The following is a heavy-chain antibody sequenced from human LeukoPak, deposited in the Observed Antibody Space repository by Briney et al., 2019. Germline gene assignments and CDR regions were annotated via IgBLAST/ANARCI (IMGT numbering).Heavy chain of an antibody. J-gene: IGHJ5*02. CDR1: GGTFSSYA. CDR2: IIPIFGTA. CDR3: ASFKLPGYYDSSGRFDP. Sequence: SVKVSCKASGGTFSSYAISWVRQAPGQGLEWMGGIIPIFGTANYAQKFQGRVTITADKSTSTAYMELSSLRSEDTAVYYCASFKLPGYYDSSGRFDPWAREPWSPSPQ. V-gene: IGHV1-69*06. D-gene: IGHD3-22*01.